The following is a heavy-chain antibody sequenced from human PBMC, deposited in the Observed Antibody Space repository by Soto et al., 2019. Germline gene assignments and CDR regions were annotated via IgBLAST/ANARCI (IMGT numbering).Heavy chain of an antibody. D-gene: IGHD1-7*01. J-gene: IGHJ4*02. CDR1: GFNVSSSY. CDR2: ISRGGDT. V-gene: IGHV3-53*02. Sequence: EVQLVESGGELIQPGGSLRLSCAASGFNVSSSYMSWVRQAPGKGLEWVAVISRGGDTFYADPVKGRFSISRDNSKGTLFLQLTSLSVDDTAVYYCVRNYYTDSLGRDWGQGTLVTVSS. CDR3: VRNYYTDSLGRD.